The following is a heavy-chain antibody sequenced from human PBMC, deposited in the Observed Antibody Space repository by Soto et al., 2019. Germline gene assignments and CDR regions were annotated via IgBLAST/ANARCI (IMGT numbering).Heavy chain of an antibody. Sequence: RLSCAASGFTFSSYAMSWVRQAPGKGLEWVSAISGSGGSTYYADSVKGRFTISRDNSKNTLYLQMNSLRAEDTAVYYCAKGHHPDYYDSSGYYYDRNYYYYYGMDVWGQGTTVTVSS. V-gene: IGHV3-23*01. J-gene: IGHJ6*02. CDR1: GFTFSSYA. CDR2: ISGSGGST. CDR3: AKGHHPDYYDSSGYYYDRNYYYYYGMDV. D-gene: IGHD3-22*01.